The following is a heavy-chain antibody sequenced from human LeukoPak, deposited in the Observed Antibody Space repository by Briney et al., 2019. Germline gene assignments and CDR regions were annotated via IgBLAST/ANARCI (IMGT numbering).Heavy chain of an antibody. Sequence: GGSLRLSCAASGFTFTNYWMSWVRQAPGKGLGWVANINQDGSEKYYVDSVKGRFTISRDNAKNSLYLQMNSLRAEDTAVYYCARDYGDYWGQGTLVTVSS. CDR1: GFTFTNYW. J-gene: IGHJ4*02. D-gene: IGHD4-17*01. V-gene: IGHV3-7*01. CDR2: INQDGSEK. CDR3: ARDYGDY.